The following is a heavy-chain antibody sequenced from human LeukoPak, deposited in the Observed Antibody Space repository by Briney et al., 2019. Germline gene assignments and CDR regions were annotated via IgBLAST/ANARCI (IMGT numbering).Heavy chain of an antibody. CDR1: AFTFRSYA. V-gene: IGHV3-23*01. CDR2: ISGSGGST. J-gene: IGHJ4*02. Sequence: PGGSLRLSCAASAFTFRSYAMSWVRQAGGKGLEWVSAISGSGGSTYYADSVKGRFTISRDNSKNTLYLQMSGLRAEDTAVYYCAKPKDNSLYCFDYWGQGTLVTVSP. D-gene: IGHD1-20*01. CDR3: AKPKDNSLYCFDY.